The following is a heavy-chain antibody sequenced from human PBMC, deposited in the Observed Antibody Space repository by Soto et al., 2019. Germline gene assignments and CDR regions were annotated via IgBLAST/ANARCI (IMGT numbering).Heavy chain of an antibody. Sequence: GAALKVSCKRSGYTFTTYAISWVRQAPGQGLEWMGWINTYSGNTNYAQKLQGRVTMTTDTSTSTAYMELRSLRSDDTAVYYCARESCGGDCYSGLDQWGQGTLVTVSS. J-gene: IGHJ4*02. V-gene: IGHV1-18*01. CDR2: INTYSGNT. CDR1: GYTFTTYA. D-gene: IGHD2-21*02. CDR3: ARESCGGDCYSGLDQ.